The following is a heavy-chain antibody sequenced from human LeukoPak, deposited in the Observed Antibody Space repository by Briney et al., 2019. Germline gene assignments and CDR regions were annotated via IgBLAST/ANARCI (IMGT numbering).Heavy chain of an antibody. J-gene: IGHJ4*02. CDR3: ARGSYGYSYGTGFDY. Sequence: PSETLSLTCTVSGYSISSYYWSWIRQPPGKGLEWIGYIYYSGSTNYNPSLKSRVTISIDTSKNQFSLKLSSVTAADTAVYYCARGSYGYSYGTGFDYWGQGTPVSASS. CDR2: IYYSGST. CDR1: GYSISSYY. V-gene: IGHV4-59*01. D-gene: IGHD5-18*01.